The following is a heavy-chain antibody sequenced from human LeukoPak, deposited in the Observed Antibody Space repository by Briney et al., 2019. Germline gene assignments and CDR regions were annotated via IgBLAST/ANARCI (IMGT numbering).Heavy chain of an antibody. CDR2: INTDGRTT. CDR1: GFSFSSYW. Sequence: PGGSLRLSCAASGFSFSSYWMNWVRQAPGKGLVWVAHINTDGRTTTYADSVKGRFTVARDNAKNTLYLEMNRLRAEGTAVYYCARDNTYMFDYWGQGTQVTVSS. CDR3: ARDNTYMFDY. J-gene: IGHJ4*02. D-gene: IGHD2-2*02. V-gene: IGHV3-74*01.